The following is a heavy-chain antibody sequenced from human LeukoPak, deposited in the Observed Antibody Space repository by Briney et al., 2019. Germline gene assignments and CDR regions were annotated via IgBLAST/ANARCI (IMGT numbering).Heavy chain of an antibody. CDR2: IYYSGST. CDR3: AREPRPGDAFDI. CDR1: GGSISSSSYY. D-gene: IGHD1-14*01. Sequence: KASETLSLTCTVSGGSISSSSYYWGWIRQPPGKGLEWIGSIYYSGSTYYNPSLKSRVTISVDTSKNQFSLKLSSVTAADTAVYYCAREPRPGDAFDIWGQGTMVTVSS. V-gene: IGHV4-39*07. J-gene: IGHJ3*02.